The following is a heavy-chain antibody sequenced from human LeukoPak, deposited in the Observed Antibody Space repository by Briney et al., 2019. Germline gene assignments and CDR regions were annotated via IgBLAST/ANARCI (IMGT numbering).Heavy chain of an antibody. Sequence: GGSLRLSCAASGFTFSSYGMSWVRQAPGKGLEWVSAISGSGDRTYYADSVKGRFTISRDNSKNTVYLQMNSLRAEDTAVYYCAKLGNSYGSGSYYNYFDYWGQGTLVTVSS. CDR1: GFTFSSYG. J-gene: IGHJ4*02. D-gene: IGHD3-10*01. V-gene: IGHV3-23*01. CDR2: ISGSGDRT. CDR3: AKLGNSYGSGSYYNYFDY.